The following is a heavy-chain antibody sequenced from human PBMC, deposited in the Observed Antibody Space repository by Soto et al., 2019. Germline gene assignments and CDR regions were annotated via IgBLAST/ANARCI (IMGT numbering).Heavy chain of an antibody. J-gene: IGHJ6*03. CDR1: GFTFSSYG. V-gene: IGHV3-33*01. CDR2: IWYDGSNK. D-gene: IGHD3-3*01. CDR3: ARGALRFLEWLPLRPSDYYYYYMDV. Sequence: QVQLVESGGGVVQPGRSLRLSCAASGFTFSSYGMHWVRQAPGKGLEWVAVIWYDGSNKYYADSVKGRFTISRDNSKNTLYQQMNSLRDEDTAVYYCARGALRFLEWLPLRPSDYYYYYMDVWGKGTTVTVSS.